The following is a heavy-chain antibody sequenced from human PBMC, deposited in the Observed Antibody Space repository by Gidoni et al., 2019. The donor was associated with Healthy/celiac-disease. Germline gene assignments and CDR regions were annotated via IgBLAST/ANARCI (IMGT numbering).Heavy chain of an antibody. D-gene: IGHD6-13*01. Sequence: QVQLVASGGGVVQPGRSLRLSCAASGFTFSSYGMHWVRQAPGKGLEWVAVISYDGSNKYYADSVKGRFTISRDNSKNTLYLQMNSLRAEDTAVYYCAKDLEPIAAAGTVVDYWGQGTLVTVSS. J-gene: IGHJ4*02. CDR1: GFTFSSYG. CDR2: ISYDGSNK. CDR3: AKDLEPIAAAGTVVDY. V-gene: IGHV3-30*18.